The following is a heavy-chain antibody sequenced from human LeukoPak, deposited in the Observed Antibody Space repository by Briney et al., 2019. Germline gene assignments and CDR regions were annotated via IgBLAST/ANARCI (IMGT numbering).Heavy chain of an antibody. J-gene: IGHJ3*02. CDR3: ATHYDVLTGYAAAAFDI. CDR1: GGSISPYY. D-gene: IGHD3-9*01. CDR2: IYYSGTT. V-gene: IGHV4-59*08. Sequence: SETLSLTCTDSGGSISPYYWSWIRQPPGKGLEWIGYIYYSGTTHYNPSLESRVTMSVDTSKNQFSLKLSSVTAADTAVYYCATHYDVLTGYAAAAFDIWGQGTMVTVSS.